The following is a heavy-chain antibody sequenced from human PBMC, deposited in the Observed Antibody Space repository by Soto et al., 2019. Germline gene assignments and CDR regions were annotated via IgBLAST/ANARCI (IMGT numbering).Heavy chain of an antibody. V-gene: IGHV1-3*01. CDR3: ARELQGLYYFDY. D-gene: IGHD4-4*01. Sequence: ASVKVSCKASEYTFTSYTVHWVRQAPGQRLEWMGWINGGNGNTKYSQKFQGRVAITRDTSASTAYMELSSLRSDDTAVYYCARELQGLYYFDYWGQGTLVTVSS. J-gene: IGHJ4*02. CDR2: INGGNGNT. CDR1: EYTFTSYT.